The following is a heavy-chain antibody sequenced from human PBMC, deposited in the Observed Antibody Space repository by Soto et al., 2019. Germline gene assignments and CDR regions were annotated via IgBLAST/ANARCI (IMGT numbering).Heavy chain of an antibody. CDR3: ARDRSSWYAWFDP. J-gene: IGHJ5*02. CDR1: GFTFSSYS. Sequence: EVQLVESGGGLVKPGGSLRLSCAASGFTFSSYSMNWVRQAPGKGLEWVSSISSSSSYIYYADSVKGRFTISRDNAKNSLYLQMNSLRAEDTAVYYCARDRSSWYAWFDPWGQGTLVTVSS. V-gene: IGHV3-21*01. D-gene: IGHD6-13*01. CDR2: ISSSSSYI.